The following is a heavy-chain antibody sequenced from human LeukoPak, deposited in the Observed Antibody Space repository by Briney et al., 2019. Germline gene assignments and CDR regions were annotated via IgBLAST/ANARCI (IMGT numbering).Heavy chain of an antibody. CDR3: ARYDYVWESYRRTVDQHDAFDI. J-gene: IGHJ3*02. CDR1: GGSISSYY. V-gene: IGHV4-59*01. D-gene: IGHD3-16*01. Sequence: SETLSLTCTVSGGSISSYYWSWIRQPPGKGLEWVSYIYYSGSNNYNPSLKSRVSISVDTSKNQISLKLSTVTAEDTAVYYCARYDYVWESYRRTVDQHDAFDIWGQGTMVTVSS. CDR2: IYYSGSN.